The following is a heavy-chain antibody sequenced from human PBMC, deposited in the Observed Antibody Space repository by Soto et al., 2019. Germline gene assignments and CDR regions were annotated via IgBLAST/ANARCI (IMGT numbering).Heavy chain of an antibody. CDR2: ISAYNGNT. J-gene: IGHJ3*02. D-gene: IGHD3-16*02. V-gene: IGHV1-18*01. Sequence: ASVKVSCKASGYTFTSYGISWVRQAPGQGLEWMGWISAYNGNTNYAQKLQGRVTMTTDTSTSTAYMELRSLRSDDTAAYYCARAGDDYIWGSYRGNDAFDIWGQGTMVTVSS. CDR1: GYTFTSYG. CDR3: ARAGDDYIWGSYRGNDAFDI.